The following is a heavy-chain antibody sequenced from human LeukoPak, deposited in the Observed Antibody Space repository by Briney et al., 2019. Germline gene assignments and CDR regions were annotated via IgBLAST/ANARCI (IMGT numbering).Heavy chain of an antibody. CDR1: GYTFTSYG. CDR3: AGGYSGYDAFDI. CDR2: ISAYNGNT. D-gene: IGHD5-12*01. V-gene: IGHV1-18*01. J-gene: IGHJ3*02. Sequence: ASVNVSCKASGYTFTSYGISWVRQAPGQGLEWMGWISAYNGNTNYAQKLQGRVTMTTDTSTSTAYMELRSLRSDDTAVYYCAGGYSGYDAFDIWGQGTMVTVSS.